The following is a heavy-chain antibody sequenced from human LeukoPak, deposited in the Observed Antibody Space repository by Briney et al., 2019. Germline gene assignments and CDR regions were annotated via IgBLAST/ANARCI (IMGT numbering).Heavy chain of an antibody. Sequence: SETLSLTCTVSGGSISSSSYYWGWIRQPPGKGLEWIGSIYYSGSTYYNPSLKSRVTISVDTSKNQFSLKLSSVTAADTAVYYCARSYGDYEGWIDYWGQGTLVTVSS. CDR2: IYYSGST. V-gene: IGHV4-39*01. J-gene: IGHJ4*02. CDR3: ARSYGDYEGWIDY. CDR1: GGSISSSSYY. D-gene: IGHD4-17*01.